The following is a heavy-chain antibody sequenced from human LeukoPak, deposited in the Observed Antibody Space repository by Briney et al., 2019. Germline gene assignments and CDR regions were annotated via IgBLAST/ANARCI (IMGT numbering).Heavy chain of an antibody. D-gene: IGHD1-14*01. CDR1: GFTFSSYT. V-gene: IGHV3-21*01. CDR2: ISSSSSYI. CDR3: ASGPTGFA. J-gene: IGHJ5*02. Sequence: PGGSLRLSCAASGFTFSSYTMNWVRQAPGKGLEWVSSISSSSSYIDHADSVKGRFTISRDNAKNSLYLQMNSLRAEDTAVYFCASGPTGFAWGQGTLVTVSS.